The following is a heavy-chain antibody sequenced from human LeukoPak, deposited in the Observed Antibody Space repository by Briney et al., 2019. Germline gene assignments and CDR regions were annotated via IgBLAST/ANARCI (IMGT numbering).Heavy chain of an antibody. Sequence: PSETLSLTCAVYGGSFSGYYWSWIRQPPGKGLEWIGEINHSGSTNYNPSLKSRVTISVDTSKNQFSLKLSSVTAADTAMYYCARDTSGYSSSWKYWGQGTLVTVSS. CDR2: INHSGST. V-gene: IGHV4-34*01. CDR3: ARDTSGYSSSWKY. CDR1: GGSFSGYY. D-gene: IGHD6-13*01. J-gene: IGHJ4*02.